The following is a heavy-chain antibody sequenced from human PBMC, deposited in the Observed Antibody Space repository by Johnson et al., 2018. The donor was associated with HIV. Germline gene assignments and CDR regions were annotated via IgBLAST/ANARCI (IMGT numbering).Heavy chain of an antibody. V-gene: IGHV3-30*03. D-gene: IGHD5-18*01. Sequence: QVQLVESGGGVVQPGRSLSLSCAASGFTFNNYGMHWVRQAPGKGLEWVAVLSYDGTNKYYADSVKGRFTISRDHSKNTLYLQMNSLRAEDTAVYYCARGSGEGGGYYSLWVSGAFDIWGQGTMVTVSS. CDR2: LSYDGTNK. J-gene: IGHJ3*02. CDR1: GFTFNNYG. CDR3: ARGSGEGGGYYSLWVSGAFDI.